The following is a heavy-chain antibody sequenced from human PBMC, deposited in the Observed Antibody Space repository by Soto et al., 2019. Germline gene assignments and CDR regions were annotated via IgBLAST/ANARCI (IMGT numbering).Heavy chain of an antibody. D-gene: IGHD3-22*01. J-gene: IGHJ3*01. CDR2: ISVYNGKT. CDR3: AREGPYNYDRRDGHLLDAFDL. CDR1: GYTFSNYG. Sequence: QVQLVQSGTEVKKPGASVKVSCKTSGYTFSNYGITWVRQAPGQGLEWMGWISVYNGKTNYAQKLKDRVTMTTDTSTRTAYMELTSLRSDDTAVYYCAREGPYNYDRRDGHLLDAFDLWGQGTIVTVSS. V-gene: IGHV1-18*01.